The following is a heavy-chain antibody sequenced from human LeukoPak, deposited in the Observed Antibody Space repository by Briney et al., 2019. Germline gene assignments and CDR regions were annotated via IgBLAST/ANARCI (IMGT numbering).Heavy chain of an antibody. CDR3: ARGLMAAAGAFDY. CDR2: IIPIFGTA. J-gene: IGHJ4*02. CDR1: GGTFSSYA. D-gene: IGHD6-13*01. Sequence: ASVKVPCKASGGTFSSYAISWVRQAPGQGLEWMGGIIPIFGTANYAQKFQGRVTITADESTSTAYMELSSLRSEDTAVYYCARGLMAAAGAFDYWGQGTLVTVSS. V-gene: IGHV1-69*13.